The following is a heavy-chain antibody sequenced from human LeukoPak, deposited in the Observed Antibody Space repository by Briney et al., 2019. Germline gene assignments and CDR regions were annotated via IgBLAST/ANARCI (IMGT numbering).Heavy chain of an antibody. CDR3: ATTRAHQFDY. CDR1: GGSIISSDYY. Sequence: PSQTLFLTCTVSGGSIISSDYYWTWIRQHPGKGLEWLGFIYHSGSSYYNPSLKSRVTISVDTSKNQFSLKLNSVSAADTAVYYCATTRAHQFDYWGQGTLVTVSS. CDR2: IYHSGSS. V-gene: IGHV4-31*03. D-gene: IGHD4-11*01. J-gene: IGHJ4*02.